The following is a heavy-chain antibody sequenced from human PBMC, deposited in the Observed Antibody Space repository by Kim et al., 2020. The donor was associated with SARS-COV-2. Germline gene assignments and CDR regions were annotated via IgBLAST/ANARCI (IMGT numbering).Heavy chain of an antibody. CDR3: ARARGLVTVAGTFDY. CDR2: ISYDGSNK. Sequence: GGSLRLSCAASGFTFSSYAMHWVRQAPGKGLEWVAVISYDGSNKYYADSVKGRFTISRDNSKNTLYLQMNSLRAEDTAVYYCARARGLVTVAGTFDYWGQGTLVTVSS. D-gene: IGHD6-19*01. V-gene: IGHV3-30*04. J-gene: IGHJ4*02. CDR1: GFTFSSYA.